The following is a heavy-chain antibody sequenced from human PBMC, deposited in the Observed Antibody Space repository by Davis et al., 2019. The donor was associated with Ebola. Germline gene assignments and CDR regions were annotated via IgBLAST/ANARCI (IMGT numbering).Heavy chain of an antibody. V-gene: IGHV3-64*01. D-gene: IGHD5-12*01. CDR1: GFTFSSYA. CDR3: ATMDIVIVVGVHATDV. Sequence: PGGSLRLSCAASGFTFSSYAMHWVRQAPGKGLEYVSPISSNGGSTYYANSVRGRFSISRDNTKNSVYLEMTNLRGDDTAVYYCATMDIVIVVGVHATDVWGQGTTVIVSS. CDR2: ISSNGGST. J-gene: IGHJ6*02.